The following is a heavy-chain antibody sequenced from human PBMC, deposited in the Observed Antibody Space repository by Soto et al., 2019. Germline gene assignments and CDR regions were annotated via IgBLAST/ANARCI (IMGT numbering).Heavy chain of an antibody. CDR1: DGSITNRGDY. D-gene: IGHD6-13*01. Sequence: SVTRPLTCTVSDGSITNRGDYWGWMRQPPGKGLEWIGSVYTSASTYYNPSLKSRVTISIDTSENHFSLRLSSVTAADTAVYYCAMSRGLARGGSFDSWGQGTLVPVSS. CDR3: AMSRGLARGGSFDS. V-gene: IGHV4-39*02. CDR2: VYTSAST. J-gene: IGHJ4*02.